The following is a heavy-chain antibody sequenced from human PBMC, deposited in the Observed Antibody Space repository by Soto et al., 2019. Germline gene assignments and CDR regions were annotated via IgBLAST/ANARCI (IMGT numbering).Heavy chain of an antibody. CDR1: GGIFSTYA. V-gene: IGHV1-69*01. D-gene: IGHD3-10*01. Sequence: QVQLVQSGAEVKKPGSSVKVSCKASGGIFSTYAISWLRQAPGQGLEWMGGIIPIFGTPNYAQRFQGRVTITADESTSTAYMELSRLRSEDTGVYYCARDRDDYGSGNYYNRIDFWGQGTLVTFSA. CDR3: ARDRDDYGSGNYYNRIDF. CDR2: IIPIFGTP. J-gene: IGHJ4*02.